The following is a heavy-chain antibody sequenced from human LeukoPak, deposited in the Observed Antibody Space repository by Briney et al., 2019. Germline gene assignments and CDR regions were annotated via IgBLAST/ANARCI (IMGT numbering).Heavy chain of an antibody. D-gene: IGHD3-22*01. Sequence: ASVKVSCRASGYTFTSYYMHWVRQAPGQGLEWMGIINPSGGSTSYAQKFQGRVTMTRDTSTSTVYMELSSLRSEDTAVYYCARDLGLYYDSSGYPIDYWGQGTLVTVSS. J-gene: IGHJ4*02. CDR2: INPSGGST. CDR3: ARDLGLYYDSSGYPIDY. CDR1: GYTFTSYY. V-gene: IGHV1-46*01.